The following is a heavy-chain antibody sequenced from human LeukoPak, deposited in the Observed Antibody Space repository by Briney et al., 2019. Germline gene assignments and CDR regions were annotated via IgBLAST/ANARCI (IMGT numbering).Heavy chain of an antibody. J-gene: IGHJ4*02. V-gene: IGHV3-74*01. CDR3: AKDRYCSGGSCYPVTVFDY. Sequence: GGSLRLSCAASGFTFSSYWMHWVRQAPGKGLVWVSRINSDGSSTSYADSVKGRFTISRDNSKNTLYLQMNSLRAEDTAVYYCAKDRYCSGGSCYPVTVFDYWGQGTLVTVSS. D-gene: IGHD2-15*01. CDR2: INSDGSST. CDR1: GFTFSSYW.